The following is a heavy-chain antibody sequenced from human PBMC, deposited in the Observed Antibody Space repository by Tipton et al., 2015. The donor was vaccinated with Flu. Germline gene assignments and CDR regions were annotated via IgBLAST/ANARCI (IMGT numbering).Heavy chain of an antibody. V-gene: IGHV4-59*01. CDR3: ARKTGWGYSYAPHGPHLEN. Sequence: TLSLTCAVSGGSLDSYYWSGIRQPPGKGLEYIGYIFYSRSTNYNPSLKSRVTISVDTTKNQFSLKLVSVTAADTAVYYCARKTGWGYSYAPHGPHLENGGQGTMVTVSS. CDR2: IFYSRST. D-gene: IGHD3-16*01. CDR1: GGSLDSYY. J-gene: IGHJ3*01.